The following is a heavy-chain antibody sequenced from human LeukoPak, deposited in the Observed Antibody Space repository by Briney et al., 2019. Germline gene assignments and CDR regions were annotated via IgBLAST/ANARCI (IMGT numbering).Heavy chain of an antibody. CDR1: GFNFITAA. V-gene: IGHV3-33*08. J-gene: IGHJ3*02. CDR2: IWSDGRNK. Sequence: GGSLRPSCAASGFNFITAAMTWVRQAPGKGLEWVAVIWSDGRNKFYADSVKGRFTVSRDNSKNTLFLQMSSLRADDTALYYCAREVTNDAFDIWGQGTMVTVSS. D-gene: IGHD4-17*01. CDR3: AREVTNDAFDI.